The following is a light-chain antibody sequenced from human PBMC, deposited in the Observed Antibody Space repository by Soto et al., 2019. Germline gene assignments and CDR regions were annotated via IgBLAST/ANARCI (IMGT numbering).Light chain of an antibody. V-gene: IGLV1-47*01. CDR3: CSYAGSSTWV. CDR2: RNN. Sequence: QSVLTQPPSASGTPGQGVTISCSGSTSNIGSNYVYWYQQLPGTAPKLLIYRNNQRPSGVSNRFSGSKSGNTASLTISGLQAEDEADYYCCSYAGSSTWVFGGGTQLTVL. CDR1: TSNIGSNY. J-gene: IGLJ3*02.